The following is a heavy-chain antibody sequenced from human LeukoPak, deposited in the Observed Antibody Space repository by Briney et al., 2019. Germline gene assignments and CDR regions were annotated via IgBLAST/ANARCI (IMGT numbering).Heavy chain of an antibody. CDR2: VWYGGTRK. CDR3: ARDTDTTSHYGRFDP. Sequence: PGGSLRLPCAASGFTFTGYGFLWVRQAPGKGLEWGAVVWYGGTRKYYADSVKGRFTVSRDNSENTVYLQISGLRAEDTAAYYCARDTDTTSHYGRFDPWGQGTLVTVSS. CDR1: GFTFTGYG. D-gene: IGHD4-17*01. J-gene: IGHJ5*02. V-gene: IGHV3-33*01.